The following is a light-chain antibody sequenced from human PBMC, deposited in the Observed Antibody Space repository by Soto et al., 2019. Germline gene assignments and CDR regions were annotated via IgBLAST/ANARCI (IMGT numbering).Light chain of an antibody. CDR3: QQYNNWPQT. J-gene: IGKJ1*01. CDR1: QSVSSN. V-gene: IGKV3-15*01. Sequence: ELMMTQSPATLSVYPGERAILSCRASQSVSSNLAWYQQKPGQAPRLLIYGASTRATGIPARFSGSGSGTEFTLTISSMQSEDFAVYYCQQYNNWPQTFGQGTKVDIK. CDR2: GAS.